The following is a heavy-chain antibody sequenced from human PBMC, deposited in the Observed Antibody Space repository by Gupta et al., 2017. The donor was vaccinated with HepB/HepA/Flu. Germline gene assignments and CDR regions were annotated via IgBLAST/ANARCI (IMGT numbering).Heavy chain of an antibody. Sequence: QVQLVQSGAEVKKPGASVKVSCKASGYTFTGYYMHWVRRAPGQGLEWMGWINPNSGGTNYAQKFQGRVTMTRDTSISTAYMELSRLRSDDTAVYYCARNRITILGVVEDFDYWGQGTLVTVSS. CDR2: INPNSGGT. J-gene: IGHJ4*02. D-gene: IGHD3-3*01. CDR3: ARNRITILGVVEDFDY. CDR1: GYTFTGYY. V-gene: IGHV1-2*02.